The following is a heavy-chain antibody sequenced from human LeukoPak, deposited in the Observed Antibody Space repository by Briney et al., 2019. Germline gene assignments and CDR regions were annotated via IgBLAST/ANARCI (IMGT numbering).Heavy chain of an antibody. CDR2: INPNSGGT. D-gene: IGHD1-7*01. CDR3: ARALTETSFYYMDV. J-gene: IGHJ6*03. CDR1: GYTFIVYY. Sequence: ASVRVSCKASGYTFIVYYIHWVRQAPGLGLEWMGWINPNSGGTSSAQKFQGRLTMTRDTSISTAYMEVTTLRSDDTAVYYCARALTETSFYYMDVWGKGTTVTVSS. V-gene: IGHV1-2*02.